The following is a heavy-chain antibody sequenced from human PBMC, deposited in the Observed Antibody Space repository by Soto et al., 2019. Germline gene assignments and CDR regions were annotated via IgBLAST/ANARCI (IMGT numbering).Heavy chain of an antibody. CDR3: AKSNWFDP. CDR1: GFNFSDYW. Sequence: TEGSLRLSCAASGFNFSDYWMNWVRQAPGKGLVWVSRIDSDGSSTSYADSVKGRFTISRDNAKNTLYLQMNSLRAEDTAVYYCAKSNWFDPWGQGSLVTVSS. J-gene: IGHJ5*02. V-gene: IGHV3-74*01. CDR2: IDSDGSST.